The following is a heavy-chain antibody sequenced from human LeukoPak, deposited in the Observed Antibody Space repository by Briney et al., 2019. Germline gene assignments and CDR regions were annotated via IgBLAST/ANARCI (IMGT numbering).Heavy chain of an antibody. CDR1: GFTVSTNS. D-gene: IGHD2-15*01. Sequence: PGGSLRLSCVASGFTVSTNSMSWVRQIPGKGLEWVSMVCRGSSTYYADSVKGRFTISRDSSKNTVYLQMDSVRSEDSGLYYCASEGSGRMAAFNIWGQGPKVSVAS. J-gene: IGHJ3*02. V-gene: IGHV3-66*02. CDR2: VCRGSST. CDR3: ASEGSGRMAAFNI.